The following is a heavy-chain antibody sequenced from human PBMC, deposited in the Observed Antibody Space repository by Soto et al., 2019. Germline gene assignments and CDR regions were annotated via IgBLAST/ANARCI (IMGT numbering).Heavy chain of an antibody. CDR1: GGSVSSGSYY. CDR2: IYYSGGT. D-gene: IGHD5-12*01. V-gene: IGHV4-61*01. J-gene: IGHJ4*02. CDR3: ARAEMATTFDY. Sequence: SETLSLTCTVSGGSVSSGSYYWSWIRQPPGKGLEWIGYIYYSGGTNYNPSLKSRVTISVDTSKNQFSLKLSSVTAADTAVYYCARAEMATTFDYWGQGTLVTVSS.